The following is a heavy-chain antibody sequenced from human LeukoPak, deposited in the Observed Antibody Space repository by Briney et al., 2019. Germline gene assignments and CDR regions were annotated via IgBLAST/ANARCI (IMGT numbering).Heavy chain of an antibody. CDR2: IFYSGST. CDR1: GGAISSHY. CDR3: ARGITMMED. V-gene: IGHV4-59*11. J-gene: IGHJ4*02. Sequence: SETLSLTCEVSGGAISSHYWSWIRQHPGKGLEWIEYIFYSGSTNYNPSLKSRVIMSVDTSKSQFSLKLSAVTAADTAVYYYARGITMMEDWGQGTLVTVSS. D-gene: IGHD3-22*01.